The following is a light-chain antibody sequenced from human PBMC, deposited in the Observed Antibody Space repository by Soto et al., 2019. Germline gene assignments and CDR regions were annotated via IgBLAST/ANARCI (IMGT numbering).Light chain of an antibody. J-gene: IGLJ1*01. Sequence: QSVLTQPPSVSGAPGQRVTISCTGSSSNIGAGYDVHWYQQLPGTAPKLLIYGNSNRPSGVPDRFSGSKSGTSAALAITGLQAEDEADYYCQSYDSSFHYVFGTGTKLTVL. V-gene: IGLV1-40*01. CDR1: SSNIGAGYD. CDR3: QSYDSSFHYV. CDR2: GNS.